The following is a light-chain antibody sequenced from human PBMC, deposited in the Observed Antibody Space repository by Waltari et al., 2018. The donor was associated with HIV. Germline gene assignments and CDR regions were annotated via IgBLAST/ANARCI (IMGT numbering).Light chain of an antibody. CDR2: EVS. J-gene: IGLJ3*02. CDR3: SSYTTRSTPDPNWV. CDR1: SSDVGGYNY. Sequence: QSALTQPASVSGSPGQSITISCTGTSSDVGGYNYVSWYQQHPGKAPKLMIFEVSNRPPGVSNRFSGSKSGNTASLTISGLQAEDEADYYCSSYTTRSTPDPNWVFGGGTKLTVL. V-gene: IGLV2-14*01.